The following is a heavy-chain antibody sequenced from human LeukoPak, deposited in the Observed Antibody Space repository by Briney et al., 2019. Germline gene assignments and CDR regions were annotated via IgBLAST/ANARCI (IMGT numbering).Heavy chain of an antibody. CDR2: INDSQST. D-gene: IGHD3-9*01. V-gene: IGHV4-34*01. Sequence: PSETLSLTCAVYGGSFSGYYWSWIRQPPGKGLEWIGEINDSQSTNYNPSLKSRVTISVDTSKNQFSLKLSSVTAADTAVYYCARGNRLRYFDWLLSDYFDYWGQGTLVTVSS. J-gene: IGHJ4*02. CDR3: ARGNRLRYFDWLLSDYFDY. CDR1: GGSFSGYY.